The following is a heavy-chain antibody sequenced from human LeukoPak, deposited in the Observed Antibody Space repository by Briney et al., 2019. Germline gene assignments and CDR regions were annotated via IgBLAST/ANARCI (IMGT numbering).Heavy chain of an antibody. CDR2: IIPILGIA. CDR1: GGTFSSYA. Sequence: GASVKVSCKASGGTFSSYAISWVRQAPGQGFEWMGRIIPILGIANYAQKFQGRVTITADKSTSTAYMELSSLRSEDTAVYYCARDSGDDYYYYGMDVWGQGTTVTVSS. J-gene: IGHJ6*02. D-gene: IGHD3-10*01. V-gene: IGHV1-69*04. CDR3: ARDSGDDYYYYGMDV.